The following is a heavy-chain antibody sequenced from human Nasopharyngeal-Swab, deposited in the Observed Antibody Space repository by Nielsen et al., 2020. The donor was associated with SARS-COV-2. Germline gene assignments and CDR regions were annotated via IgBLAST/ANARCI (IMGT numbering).Heavy chain of an antibody. J-gene: IGHJ5*02. Sequence: VKASCTATGYTLTSYYMHWVRQAPGQGLEWMGIINPSGGSTSYAQKFQGRVTMTRDTSTSTAYMELSRLRSDDTAVYYCAREKSWNDGNWFDPWCQGTLVTVSS. V-gene: IGHV1-46*01. CDR1: GYTLTSYY. CDR2: INPSGGST. D-gene: IGHD1-1*01. CDR3: AREKSWNDGNWFDP.